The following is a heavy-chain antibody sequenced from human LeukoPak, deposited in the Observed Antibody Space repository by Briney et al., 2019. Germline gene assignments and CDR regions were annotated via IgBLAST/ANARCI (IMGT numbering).Heavy chain of an antibody. CDR3: ASSGYSSNWYPH. J-gene: IGHJ4*02. CDR2: IYHSGGT. Sequence: SSETLSLSCAVSGGSLSRNNWWGWVRQPPGKGLEWIGEIYHSGGTSYKPSLKSRVSISVDKSKNQFSLKLSSVTAADTAVYYCASSGYSSNWYPHWGQGTLVTVSS. V-gene: IGHV4-4*02. CDR1: GGSLSRNNW. D-gene: IGHD6-13*01.